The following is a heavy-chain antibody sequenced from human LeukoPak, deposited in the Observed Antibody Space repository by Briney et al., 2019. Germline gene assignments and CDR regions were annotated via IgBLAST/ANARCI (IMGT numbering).Heavy chain of an antibody. J-gene: IGHJ3*02. Sequence: GASVKVSCKASGGTFSSYAISWVRQAPGQGLEWMGGIIPIFGTANYAQKFQGRVTITADESTSTTYMELGSLRSEDTAVYYCARGAPYYYDSSAYINAFDIWGQGTMVTVS. CDR2: IIPIFGTA. D-gene: IGHD3-22*01. CDR3: ARGAPYYYDSSAYINAFDI. V-gene: IGHV1-69*13. CDR1: GGTFSSYA.